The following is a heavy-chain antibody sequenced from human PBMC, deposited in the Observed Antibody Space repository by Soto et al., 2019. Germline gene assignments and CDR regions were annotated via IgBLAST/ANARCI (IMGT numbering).Heavy chain of an antibody. Sequence: VQSGAELKKPGASVNISCTASGFTFTDNLINWGRQAPGQGLEWMGWINPDTGNTRYSETFQGRVTISRHSSASIAYLELSGLKNEDTALYFCARDIQSVGPRANDAFDVWGQGTMITVSS. V-gene: IGHV1-3*01. J-gene: IGHJ3*01. CDR3: ARDIQSVGPRANDAFDV. CDR2: INPDTGNT. D-gene: IGHD5-18*01. CDR1: GFTFTDNL.